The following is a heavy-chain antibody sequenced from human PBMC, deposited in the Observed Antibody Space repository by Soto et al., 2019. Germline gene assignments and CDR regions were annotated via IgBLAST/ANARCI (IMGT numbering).Heavy chain of an antibody. Sequence: QVQLVQSGAEVKKPGASVKVSCRAPGYTFTGYYMHWLGRAPGQGLDWLGWINPNSGGTNYAQKFQGWVTMTRDTSISTAYMELSRLRSDDTAVYYCARAIAAAGNVRWFDPWGQGTLVTVSS. CDR3: ARAIAAAGNVRWFDP. CDR2: INPNSGGT. CDR1: GYTFTGYY. V-gene: IGHV1-2*04. D-gene: IGHD6-13*01. J-gene: IGHJ5*02.